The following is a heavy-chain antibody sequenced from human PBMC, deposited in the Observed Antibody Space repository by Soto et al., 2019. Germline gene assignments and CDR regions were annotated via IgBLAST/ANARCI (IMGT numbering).Heavy chain of an antibody. Sequence: QVQVQESGPGLVKPSGTLSLTCAVSGGSIKNNFWSWVRQPPGKGLEWIGEIYQTGSINYNPSLRSRVTISVDKSKNQLSLKVDSVTAADTAFYYCVRGNDNYDFWNNWSLDPWGQGTLDTVSS. CDR1: GGSIKNNFW. CDR3: VRGNDNYDFWNNWSLDP. V-gene: IGHV4-4*02. J-gene: IGHJ5*02. D-gene: IGHD3-3*01. CDR2: IYQTGSI.